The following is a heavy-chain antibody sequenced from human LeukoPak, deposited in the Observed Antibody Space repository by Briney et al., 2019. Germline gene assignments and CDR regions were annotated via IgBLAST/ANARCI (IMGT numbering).Heavy chain of an antibody. J-gene: IGHJ4*02. D-gene: IGHD3-16*02. CDR2: ISYDGSNK. Sequence: GGSLRLSCAASGFTFSSYGMHWVRQAPGKGLEWVAVISYDGSNKYYADSVKGRFTISRDNSKNTLYLQMNSLRAEDTAVYYCAKDGDYDYVWGSYRVDYWGQGTLVTVSS. V-gene: IGHV3-30*18. CDR1: GFTFSSYG. CDR3: AKDGDYDYVWGSYRVDY.